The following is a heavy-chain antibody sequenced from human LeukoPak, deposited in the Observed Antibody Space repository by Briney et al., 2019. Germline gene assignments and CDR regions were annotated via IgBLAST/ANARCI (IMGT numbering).Heavy chain of an antibody. Sequence: GSLRLSCAASGFTFSSYAMHWVRQAPGKGLEWVAVISYDGSNKYYADSVKGRFTISRDNSKNTLYLQMNSLRAEDTAVYYCARETDYGDYLYYWGQGTLVTVSS. CDR2: ISYDGSNK. D-gene: IGHD4-17*01. CDR3: ARETDYGDYLYY. V-gene: IGHV3-30-3*01. CDR1: GFTFSSYA. J-gene: IGHJ4*02.